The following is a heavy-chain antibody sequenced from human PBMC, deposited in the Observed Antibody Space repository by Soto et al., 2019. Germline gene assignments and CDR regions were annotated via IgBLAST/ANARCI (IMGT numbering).Heavy chain of an antibody. J-gene: IGHJ3*02. Sequence: SETLSLTCTVSGGSISSYYWSWIRQPPGKGLEWIGYIYYGGSTNYNPSLKSRVTISVDTSKNQFSLKLSSVTAADTAVYYCARVWGGAFDIWGQGTMVTVSS. CDR3: ARVWGGAFDI. V-gene: IGHV4-59*01. D-gene: IGHD3-10*01. CDR2: IYYGGST. CDR1: GGSISSYY.